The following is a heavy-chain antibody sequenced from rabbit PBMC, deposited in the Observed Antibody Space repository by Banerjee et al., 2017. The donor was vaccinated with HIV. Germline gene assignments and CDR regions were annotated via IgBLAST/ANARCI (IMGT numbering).Heavy chain of an antibody. CDR3: ARDGGSSVYTQYYFNL. D-gene: IGHD8-1*01. CDR1: GFTISSYH. V-gene: IGHV1S40*01. CDR2: IYVGSSGST. J-gene: IGHJ4*01. Sequence: QSLEESGGDLVTPGGTLTLTCTASGFTISSYHMCWVRQAPGKGLEWIACIYVGSSGSTYYANWAKGRFTISKTSSTTVTLHLNSLTAADTATYFCARDGGSSVYTQYYFNLWGPGTLVTVS.